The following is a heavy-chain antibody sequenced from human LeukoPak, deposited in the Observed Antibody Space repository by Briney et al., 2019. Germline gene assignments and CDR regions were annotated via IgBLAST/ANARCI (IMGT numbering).Heavy chain of an antibody. D-gene: IGHD2-2*01. CDR3: ARVEAHQLPSSFDY. J-gene: IGHJ4*02. CDR1: GFTVSSNY. V-gene: IGHV3-66*01. CDR2: IYSCGST. Sequence: GGSLRLSCAASGFTVSSNYMSWVRQAPGKGLEWVSVIYSCGSTYYADSVKGRFTISRDNSKNTLYLQMNSLRAEDTAVYYCARVEAHQLPSSFDYWGQGTLVTVSS.